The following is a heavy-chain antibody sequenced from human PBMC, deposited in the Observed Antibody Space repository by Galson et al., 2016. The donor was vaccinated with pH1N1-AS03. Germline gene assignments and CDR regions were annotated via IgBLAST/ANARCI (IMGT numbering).Heavy chain of an antibody. J-gene: IGHJ6*04. CDR1: GFTVSRYD. Sequence: SLRLSCAASGFTVSRYDMTWVRQAPGKGLEWVSIIDAAGATHYSDSVKGRFTISREIPQNSLYLQMDSLRADDTAAYYFAVWGYISGTHGLDVWGKGTTVTVSS. CDR3: AVWGYISGTHGLDV. D-gene: IGHD5-12*01. V-gene: IGHV3-13*01. CDR2: IDAAGAT.